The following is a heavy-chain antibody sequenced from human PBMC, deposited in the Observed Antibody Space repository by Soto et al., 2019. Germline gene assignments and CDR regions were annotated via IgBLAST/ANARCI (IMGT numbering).Heavy chain of an antibody. V-gene: IGHV3-30-3*01. Sequence: PGGSLRLSCAASGFTFSSYAMHWVRHAPGKGLEWVAVISYDGSNKYYADSVKGRFTLSRDNSKNTLYLQMNSLRAEDTAVYYYARHPREEVLPPDYWGQGSQVIVSS. CDR3: ARHPREEVLPPDY. D-gene: IGHD1-26*01. CDR1: GFTFSSYA. J-gene: IGHJ4*02. CDR2: ISYDGSNK.